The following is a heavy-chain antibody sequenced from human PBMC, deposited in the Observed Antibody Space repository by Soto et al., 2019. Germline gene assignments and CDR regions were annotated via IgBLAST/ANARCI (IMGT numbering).Heavy chain of an antibody. J-gene: IGHJ4*02. CDR1: GCSLTSYW. CDR2: IYPGDSDT. Sequence: ESLQISGKGSGCSLTSYWIGWVRQMPGKGLEWMGIIYPGDSDTRYSPSFQGQVTISADKSISTAYLQWSSLKASDTAMYYCARHGSADPGQIDYWGQGTLVTVSS. D-gene: IGHD6-19*01. V-gene: IGHV5-51*01. CDR3: ARHGSADPGQIDY.